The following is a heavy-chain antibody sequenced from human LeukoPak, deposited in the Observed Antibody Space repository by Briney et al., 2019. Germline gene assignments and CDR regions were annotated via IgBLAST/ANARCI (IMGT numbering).Heavy chain of an antibody. D-gene: IGHD3-3*01. CDR1: GFTFSSYS. Sequence: GGSLRLSCAASGFTFSSYSMNWVRQAPGKGLEWVAVIWYDGSNKYYADSVKGRFTISRDNSKNTLYLQMNSLRAEDTAVYYCARGMGDFWSGYYYYYGMDVWGQGTTVTVSS. CDR3: ARGMGDFWSGYYYYYGMDV. CDR2: IWYDGSNK. J-gene: IGHJ6*02. V-gene: IGHV3-33*08.